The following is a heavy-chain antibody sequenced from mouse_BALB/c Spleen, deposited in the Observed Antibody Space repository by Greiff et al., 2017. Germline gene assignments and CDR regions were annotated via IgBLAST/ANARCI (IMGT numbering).Heavy chain of an antibody. CDR2: INSNGGST. CDR3: ARVHYYGYGAMDY. CDR1: GFTFSSYG. D-gene: IGHD1-2*01. J-gene: IGHJ4*01. V-gene: IGHV5-6-3*01. Sequence: VQLKESGGGLVQPGGSLKLSCAASGFTFSSYGMSWVRQTPDKRLELVATINSNGGSTYYPDSVKGRFTISRDNAKNTLYLQMSSLKSEDTAMYYCARVHYYGYGAMDYWGQGTSVTVSS.